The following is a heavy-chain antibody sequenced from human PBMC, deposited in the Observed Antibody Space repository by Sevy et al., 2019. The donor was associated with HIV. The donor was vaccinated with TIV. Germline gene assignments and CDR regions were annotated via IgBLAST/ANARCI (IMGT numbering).Heavy chain of an antibody. V-gene: IGHV3-23*01. CDR3: AKDDFEGYYYGSGSPYYYYGMDV. Sequence: GGSLRLSCAASGFTFSSYAMSWVRQAPGKGLEWVSAISGSGGSTYYADSVKGRFTISRDNSKNTLYLQMNILRVEDTAVYYCAKDDFEGYYYGSGSPYYYYGMDVWGQGTTVTVSS. CDR2: ISGSGGST. D-gene: IGHD3-10*01. CDR1: GFTFSSYA. J-gene: IGHJ6*02.